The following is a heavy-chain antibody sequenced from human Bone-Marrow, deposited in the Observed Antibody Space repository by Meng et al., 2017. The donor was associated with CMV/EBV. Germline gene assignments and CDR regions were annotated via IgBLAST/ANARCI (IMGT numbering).Heavy chain of an antibody. CDR1: GFTFSSYS. D-gene: IGHD4-23*01. Sequence: GESLKISCAASGFTFSSYSMDWVRQAPGKGLEWVSCITSRSNYIYYSDSVKGRFTISRDDANNSLYLQMHSLRAEDTAVYYCARPYGGNSQGAFDIWGQGTMVTVSS. V-gene: IGHV3-21*01. CDR3: ARPYGGNSQGAFDI. CDR2: ITSRSNYI. J-gene: IGHJ3*02.